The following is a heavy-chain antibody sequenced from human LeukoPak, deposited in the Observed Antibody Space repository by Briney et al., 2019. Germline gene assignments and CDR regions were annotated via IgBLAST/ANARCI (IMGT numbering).Heavy chain of an antibody. Sequence: GESLKISCKGSGYSFTTYWIGWVRQMPGEGLEWMGIIYPRDSHAIYSPSFEGQVTISADKSISTAYLQWTSLKASDTAMYYCARQPNPDFDYWGQGTLVTVSS. CDR3: ARQPNPDFDY. V-gene: IGHV5-51*01. CDR2: IYPRDSHA. CDR1: GYSFTTYW. J-gene: IGHJ4*02.